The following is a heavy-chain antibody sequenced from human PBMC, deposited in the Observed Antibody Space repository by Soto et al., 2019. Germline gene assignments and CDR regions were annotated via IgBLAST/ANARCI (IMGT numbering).Heavy chain of an antibody. CDR1: GFTFSDYY. CDR3: ARDFGDIVATDWSYFDY. Sequence: GGSLRLSCAASGFTFSDYYMNWIRQAPGKGLEWVSYISSSGSTIYYADSVKGRFTISRDNAKNSLYLQMNSLRAENTAVYYCARDFGDIVATDWSYFDYWGQGTLVTVSS. J-gene: IGHJ4*02. V-gene: IGHV3-11*01. CDR2: ISSSGSTI. D-gene: IGHD5-12*01.